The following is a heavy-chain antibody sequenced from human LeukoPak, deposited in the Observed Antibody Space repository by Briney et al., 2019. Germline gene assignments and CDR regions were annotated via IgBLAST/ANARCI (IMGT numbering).Heavy chain of an antibody. D-gene: IGHD4-23*01. V-gene: IGHV3-73*01. CDR2: IRRNRDNYAT. CDR3: TRRFGVNSWWFDP. Sequence: GGSLRLSCAASGFTFSSYWMNWVRQASGKGLEWVGRIRRNRDNYATAYAASVRGRFTISRDDLKNTAYLQMNSLKTEDTAVYYCTRRFGVNSWWFDPWGQGTLVTVSS. CDR1: GFTFSSYW. J-gene: IGHJ5*02.